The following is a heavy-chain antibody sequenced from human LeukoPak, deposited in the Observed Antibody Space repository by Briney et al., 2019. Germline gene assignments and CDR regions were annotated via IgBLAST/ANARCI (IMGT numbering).Heavy chain of an antibody. CDR1: GFTFSSYA. CDR3: ARRGAHSSYFDY. J-gene: IGHJ4*02. Sequence: GGSLRLSCAASGFTFSSYAMSWVRQAPGKGLEWVANIKQDGSEKYYVDSVKGRFTISRDNAKNSLYLQMNSLRAEDTAVYYCARRGAHSSYFDYWGQGTLVTVSS. D-gene: IGHD3-22*01. CDR2: IKQDGSEK. V-gene: IGHV3-7*01.